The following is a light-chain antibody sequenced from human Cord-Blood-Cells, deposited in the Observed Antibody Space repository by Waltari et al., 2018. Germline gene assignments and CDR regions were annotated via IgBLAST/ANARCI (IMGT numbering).Light chain of an antibody. CDR2: SNN. Sequence: QSVLTQPPSASGTPGQRVTISCSGSSSNIGSNTVNWYQQLPGTAPKLLIYSNNQPPSGVPDRFSGSKSGTSAALAISGLQSEDEADYYCGAWDDSNYVFGTGTKVTVL. V-gene: IGLV1-44*01. CDR1: SSNIGSNT. CDR3: GAWDDSNYV. J-gene: IGLJ1*01.